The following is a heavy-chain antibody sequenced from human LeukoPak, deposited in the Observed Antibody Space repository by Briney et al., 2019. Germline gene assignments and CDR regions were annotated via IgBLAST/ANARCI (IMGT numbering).Heavy chain of an antibody. J-gene: IGHJ4*02. V-gene: IGHV3-48*01. CDR1: GFTFNSYS. CDR2: ISSSSGIT. Sequence: GGSLRLSCAASGFTFNSYSMNWVRQAPGKGLEWVSYISSSSGITYYADSLKGRFTISRDNAKNSLFLQMNSLRAEDTAVYYCAKDHFSGKGGQGTLVTVSS. D-gene: IGHD1-26*01. CDR3: AKDHFSGK.